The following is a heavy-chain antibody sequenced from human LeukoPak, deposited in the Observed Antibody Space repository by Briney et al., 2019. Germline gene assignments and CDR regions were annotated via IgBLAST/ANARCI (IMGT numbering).Heavy chain of an antibody. D-gene: IGHD4-17*01. CDR1: GYTFTSHT. V-gene: IGHV1-3*01. CDR3: ARETAVTQNDAFEI. J-gene: IGHJ3*02. CDR2: INAGNANT. Sequence: ASVKVSCKASGYTFTSHTIHWVRQAPGQRLEWMGWINAGNANTKYSQKFQGRVTITRDTFAYTAYMELSSLKSEDTAVYYCARETAVTQNDAFEIWGQGTMVIVSS.